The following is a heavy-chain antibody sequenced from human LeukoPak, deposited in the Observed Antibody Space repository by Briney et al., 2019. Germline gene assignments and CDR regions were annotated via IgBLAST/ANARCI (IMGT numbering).Heavy chain of an antibody. CDR2: ISGSGGST. V-gene: IGHV3-23*01. J-gene: IGHJ4*02. CDR1: GFTFSSYA. D-gene: IGHD5-18*01. Sequence: GGSLRPSCAASGFTFSSYAMSWVRQAPGKGLEWVSAISGSGGSTYYADSVKGRFTISGDNAKNSLYLQMNSLRAEDTAVYYCARDSAAMADYWGQGTLVTVSS. CDR3: ARDSAAMADY.